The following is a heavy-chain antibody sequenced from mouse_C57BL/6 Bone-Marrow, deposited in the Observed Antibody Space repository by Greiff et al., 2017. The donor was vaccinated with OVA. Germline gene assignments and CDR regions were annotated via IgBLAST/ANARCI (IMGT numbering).Heavy chain of an antibody. D-gene: IGHD1-1*01. CDR1: GFSFNTYA. CDR2: IRSKSNNYAT. CDR3: VRQGGLRYFDY. J-gene: IGHJ2*01. V-gene: IGHV10-1*01. Sequence: EVQRVESGGGLVQPKGSLKLSCAASGFSFNTYAMNWVRQAPGKGLEWVARIRSKSNNYATYYADSVKDRFTISRDDSESMLYLQMNNVKTEDTAMYYCVRQGGLRYFDYWGQGTTLTVSS.